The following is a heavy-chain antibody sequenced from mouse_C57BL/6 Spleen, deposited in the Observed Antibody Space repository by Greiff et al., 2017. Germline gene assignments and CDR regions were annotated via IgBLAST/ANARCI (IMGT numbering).Heavy chain of an antibody. CDR3: AREFYYYG. D-gene: IGHD1-1*01. J-gene: IGHJ2*01. CDR2: IHPNSGST. Sequence: QVQLKQPGAELVKPGASVKLSCKASGYTFTSYWMHWVKQRPGQGLEWIGMIHPNSGSTNYNETFKSKATLTVDQASSPAYMQLSSLTSEASAVYDCAREFYYYGWGQGTTLTVSS. CDR1: GYTFTSYW. V-gene: IGHV1-64*01.